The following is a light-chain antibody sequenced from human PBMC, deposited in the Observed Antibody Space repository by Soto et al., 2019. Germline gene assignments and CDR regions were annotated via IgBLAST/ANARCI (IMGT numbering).Light chain of an antibody. CDR1: GSDVGGFHY. CDR3: SSYKSDNPLA. Sequence: QSALTQPASVSGSPGQSITISCTGTGSDVGGFHYVSWYQQHPGKAPKLMIYDVSNRPSGVSNRFSGSKSDNTASLTISGLQAEDGADYYCSSYKSDNPLAFGGGPKLTAL. CDR2: DVS. V-gene: IGLV2-14*03. J-gene: IGLJ3*02.